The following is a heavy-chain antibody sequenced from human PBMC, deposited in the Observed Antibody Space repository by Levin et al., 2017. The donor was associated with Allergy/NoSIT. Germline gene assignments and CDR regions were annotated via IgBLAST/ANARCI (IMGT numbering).Heavy chain of an antibody. Sequence: SLKISCAASGFTFDDYAMHWVRQAPGKGLEWVSGISWNSGSIGYADSVKGRFTISRDNAKNSLYLQMNSLRAEDTALYYCATSRRSSGWYCVNYWGQGTLVTVSS. CDR3: ATSRRSSGWYCVNY. V-gene: IGHV3-9*01. CDR2: ISWNSGSI. D-gene: IGHD6-19*01. J-gene: IGHJ4*02. CDR1: GFTFDDYA.